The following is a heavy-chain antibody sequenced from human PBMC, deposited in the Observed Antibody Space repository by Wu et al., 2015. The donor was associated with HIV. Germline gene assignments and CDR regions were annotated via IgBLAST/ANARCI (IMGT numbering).Heavy chain of an antibody. D-gene: IGHD3-16*01. Sequence: QVQLVQSGAEVKKPGASVKVSCKASGYSFTTHGISWVRQAPGQGLEWMGWISAYNGNTKYAQKLQGRVSMTTDTSTSTVYMELRSLRSDDTAIYYCAKEVTYDGLGAFDMWGQGTLVTVSS. CDR3: AKEVTYDGLGAFDM. CDR1: GYSFTTHG. V-gene: IGHV1-18*01. CDR2: ISAYNGNT. J-gene: IGHJ3*02.